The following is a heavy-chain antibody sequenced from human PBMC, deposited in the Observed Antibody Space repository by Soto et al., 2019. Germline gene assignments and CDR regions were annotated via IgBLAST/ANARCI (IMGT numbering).Heavy chain of an antibody. V-gene: IGHV3-30*18. CDR2: ISYDGSNK. CDR3: AKVIAAAKDPPDY. J-gene: IGHJ4*02. CDR1: GFTFSSYG. D-gene: IGHD6-13*01. Sequence: GGSLRLSCAASGFTFSSYGMHWVRQAPGKGLEWVAVISYDGSNKYYADSVKGRFTISRDNSKNTLYLQMNSLRAEDTAVYYCAKVIAAAKDPPDYWGQGTLVTVSS.